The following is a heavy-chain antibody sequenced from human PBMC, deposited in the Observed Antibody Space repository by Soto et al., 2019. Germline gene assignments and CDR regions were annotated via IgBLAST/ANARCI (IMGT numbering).Heavy chain of an antibody. J-gene: IGHJ6*02. CDR1: GFSLSTSGVG. Sequence: QITLKESGPTLVKPTQTLTLTCTFSGFSLSTSGVGVGWIRKPPGKALRWLALIYWDDDKGYSPSLKSRLTLTKVTSKNQVVLTMTNMDPVDTATYYCAHSPISDSGDPYGMDVWGQGTTVTVSS. CDR2: IYWDDDK. V-gene: IGHV2-5*02. D-gene: IGHD4-17*01. CDR3: AHSPISDSGDPYGMDV.